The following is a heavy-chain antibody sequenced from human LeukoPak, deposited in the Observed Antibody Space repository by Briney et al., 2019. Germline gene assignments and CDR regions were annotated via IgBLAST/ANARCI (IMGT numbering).Heavy chain of an antibody. V-gene: IGHV3-9*01. D-gene: IGHD2-2*01. J-gene: IGHJ4*02. Sequence: PGRSLRLSCAASGFTFDDYAMHWARQAPGQGLEWVSGISWNGNSIDYADSVKGRFTISRDNAKNSLYLQMSSLRAEDSALYFCAKTTSGYASSFACWGQGTLVTVSS. CDR2: ISWNGNSI. CDR3: AKTTSGYASSFAC. CDR1: GFTFDDYA.